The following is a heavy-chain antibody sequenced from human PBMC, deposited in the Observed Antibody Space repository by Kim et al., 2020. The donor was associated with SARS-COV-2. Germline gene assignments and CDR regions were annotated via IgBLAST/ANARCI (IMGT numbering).Heavy chain of an antibody. Sequence: DDAVSVKSRITINPDTSKNQFSLQLNSVTPEDTAVYYCARESSSWYAFDIWGQGTMVTVSS. CDR3: ARESSSWYAFDI. D-gene: IGHD6-13*01. J-gene: IGHJ3*02. V-gene: IGHV6-1*01.